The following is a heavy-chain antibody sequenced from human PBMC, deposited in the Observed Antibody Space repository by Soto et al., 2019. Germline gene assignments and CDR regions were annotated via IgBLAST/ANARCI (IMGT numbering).Heavy chain of an antibody. J-gene: IGHJ4*02. CDR3: AKGIERITIFGLDY. V-gene: IGHV3-23*01. CDR2: ISGSGGST. D-gene: IGHD3-3*01. CDR1: GFTFSSYA. Sequence: GGSLRLSCAASGFTFSSYAMSWVRQAPGKGLEWVSAISGSGGSTYYADSVKGRFTISRDNSKNTLYLQMNSLRAEDTAVYYCAKGIERITIFGLDYWGQGTLVTVSS.